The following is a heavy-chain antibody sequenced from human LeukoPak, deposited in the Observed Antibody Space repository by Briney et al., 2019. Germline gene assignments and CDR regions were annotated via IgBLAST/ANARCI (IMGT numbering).Heavy chain of an antibody. CDR1: GFTFSNYW. CDR3: ARASDPWLQLT. CDR2: IKQDGSEK. V-gene: IGHV3-7*05. D-gene: IGHD5-24*01. Sequence: GGTLRLSCAASGFTFSNYWMIWVRQAPGKGLEWVGNIKQDGSEKRYADSVRGRFSISRDNAQTSLYLQMNSLGAEDTAAYYCARASDPWLQLTWGQGTLVTVSS. J-gene: IGHJ5*02.